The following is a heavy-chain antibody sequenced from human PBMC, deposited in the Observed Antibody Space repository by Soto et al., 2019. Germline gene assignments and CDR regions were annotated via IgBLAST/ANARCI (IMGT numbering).Heavy chain of an antibody. CDR3: ARVYYYGSGSYAYFDY. D-gene: IGHD3-10*01. CDR2: IYYSGST. CDR1: GGSISSGGYY. Sequence: SETLSLTCTVSGGSISSGGYYWSRIRQHPGKSMEWIGYIYYSGSTYYNPSLKSRVTISVDTSKNQFSLKLSSVTAADTAVYYCARVYYYGSGSYAYFDYWGQGTLVTVSS. J-gene: IGHJ4*02. V-gene: IGHV4-31*03.